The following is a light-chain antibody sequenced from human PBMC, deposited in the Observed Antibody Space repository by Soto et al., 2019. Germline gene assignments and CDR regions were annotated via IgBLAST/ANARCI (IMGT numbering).Light chain of an antibody. CDR3: HQYNNWPPPLT. V-gene: IGKV3-15*01. J-gene: IGKJ4*01. CDR1: QSVSSN. CDR2: GAS. Sequence: EIVMTQSPATLSVSPGERATLSCRASQSVSSNLAWYQQKPGQAPRLLIYGASTRATGIPARFSGSGSGTEFTLTLSSLQSEDFAVYYCHQYNNWPPPLTFGGGTKVEIK.